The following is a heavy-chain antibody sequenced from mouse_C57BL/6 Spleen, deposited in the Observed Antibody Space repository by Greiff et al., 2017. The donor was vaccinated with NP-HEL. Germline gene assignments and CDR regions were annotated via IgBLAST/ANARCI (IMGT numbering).Heavy chain of an antibody. V-gene: IGHV1-82*01. D-gene: IGHD3-2*02. Sequence: QVQLQQSGPELVKPGASVKISCKASGYAFSSSWMNWVKQRPGKGLEWIGRIYPGDGDTNYNGKFKGKATLTADNSSSTAYMQLSSLTSEDSAVYFCARDSSGPLAYWGQGTLVTVSA. CDR2: IYPGDGDT. CDR1: GYAFSSSW. J-gene: IGHJ3*01. CDR3: ARDSSGPLAY.